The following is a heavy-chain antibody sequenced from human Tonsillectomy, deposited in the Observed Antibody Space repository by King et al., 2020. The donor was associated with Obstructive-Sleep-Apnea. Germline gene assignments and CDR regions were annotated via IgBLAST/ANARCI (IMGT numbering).Heavy chain of an antibody. CDR1: GGSISSDF. CDR3: AWARGVVVAGSNGMDV. V-gene: IGHV4-59*01. Sequence: VQLQESGPGLVKPSETLSLTCTVSGGSISSDFWIWIRQPPGKGPECIAYIYYTGSTNYNPSLKSRVTISVDTSKNQFSLKLRSVTAADTAVYYCAWARGVVVAGSNGMDVWGRGTTVTVSS. CDR2: IYYTGST. J-gene: IGHJ6*02. D-gene: IGHD2-2*01.